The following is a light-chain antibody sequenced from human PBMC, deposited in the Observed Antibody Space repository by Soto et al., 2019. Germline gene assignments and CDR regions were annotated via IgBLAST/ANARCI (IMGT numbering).Light chain of an antibody. CDR1: SSDVGGYNY. Sequence: QSALTQAASVSGSPGQSITISCTGTSSDVGGYNYVSWYQQFPGKVPKLLIYTVSNRPPGVSNRVSGSKSGNTASLTISGLQTEDEADYYCISYTDRQSYLFGTGTKVTVL. V-gene: IGLV2-14*01. J-gene: IGLJ1*01. CDR3: ISYTDRQSYL. CDR2: TVS.